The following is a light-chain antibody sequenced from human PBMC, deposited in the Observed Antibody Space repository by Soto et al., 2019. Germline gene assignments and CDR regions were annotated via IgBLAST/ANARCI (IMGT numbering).Light chain of an antibody. Sequence: EIVMTQSPATLSVSPGERATLSCRASQSVSSNLAWYQQKVGQAPRVLIYDASTRATGIPGRFSGSGSGTEFTLTISSLQSEDFAVYYCRQYNNWPETFGQGTKVEIK. CDR1: QSVSSN. V-gene: IGKV3-15*01. CDR3: RQYNNWPET. CDR2: DAS. J-gene: IGKJ1*01.